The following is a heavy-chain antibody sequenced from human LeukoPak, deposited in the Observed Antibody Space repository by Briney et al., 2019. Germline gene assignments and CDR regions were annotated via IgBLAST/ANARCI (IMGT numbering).Heavy chain of an antibody. Sequence: PSETLSLTCTVSGGSISSSSYYWGWIRQPPGKGLEWIGSIYYSGSTYYNPSLKSRVTISVDTSKNQFSLKLSSVTAADTAVYYCARGGYSYGPHFDYWGQGTLVTVSS. D-gene: IGHD5-18*01. CDR3: ARGGYSYGPHFDY. V-gene: IGHV4-39*07. CDR1: GGSISSSSYY. CDR2: IYYSGST. J-gene: IGHJ4*02.